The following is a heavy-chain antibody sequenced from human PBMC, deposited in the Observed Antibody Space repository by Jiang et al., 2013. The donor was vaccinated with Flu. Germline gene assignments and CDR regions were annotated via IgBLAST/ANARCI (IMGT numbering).Heavy chain of an antibody. D-gene: IGHD5-18*01. Sequence: CAASGFTFSSYAMHWVRQAPGKGLEWVAVISYDGSNKYYADSVKGRFTISRDNSKNTLYLQMNSLRAEDTAVYYCASNRLQLSGVDAFDIWGQGTMVTVSS. CDR2: ISYDGSNK. J-gene: IGHJ3*02. CDR3: ASNRLQLSGVDAFDI. V-gene: IGHV3-30*01. CDR1: GFTFSSYA.